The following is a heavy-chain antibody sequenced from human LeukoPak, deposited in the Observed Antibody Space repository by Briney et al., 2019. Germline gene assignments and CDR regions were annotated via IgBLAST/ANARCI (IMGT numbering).Heavy chain of an antibody. CDR1: GGSFSGYY. D-gene: IGHD6-13*01. Sequence: PSETLSLTCAVYGGSFSGYYWSWIRPPPGKGLEWIGEINHSGSTNYNPSLKSRVTISVDTSKNQFSLKLNSVTAADTAVYYCARGVYIAAAQYGYWGQGTLVTVSS. J-gene: IGHJ4*02. V-gene: IGHV4-34*01. CDR3: ARGVYIAAAQYGY. CDR2: INHSGST.